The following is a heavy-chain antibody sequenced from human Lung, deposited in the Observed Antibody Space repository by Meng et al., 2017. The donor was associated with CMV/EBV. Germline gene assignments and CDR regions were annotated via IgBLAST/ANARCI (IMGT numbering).Heavy chain of an antibody. Sequence: GESLKISCAASGFTFSSYAMHWVRQAPGNRLECVANIRFDGTNKYHADSVKGRFTISRDNSKNTLYLQMNSLRAEDTAVYYCEKRGDSSGTYAREVWGQGTXVNVAS. CDR3: EKRGDSSGTYAREV. CDR2: IRFDGTNK. D-gene: IGHD3-22*01. V-gene: IGHV3-30*02. CDR1: GFTFSSYA. J-gene: IGHJ6*02.